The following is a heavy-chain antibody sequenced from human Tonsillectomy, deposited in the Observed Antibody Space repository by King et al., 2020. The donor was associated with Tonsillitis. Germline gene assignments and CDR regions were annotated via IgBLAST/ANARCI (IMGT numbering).Heavy chain of an antibody. CDR2: ISSSSSYT. CDR3: AREPIVRSSGYYGNFDY. CDR1: GFTFSDYY. V-gene: IGHV3-11*06. J-gene: IGHJ4*02. D-gene: IGHD3-22*01. Sequence: HVQLVESGGGLVKPGGSLRLSCAASGFTFSDYYMSWIRQAPGKGLEWVSYISSSSSYTNYADSVKGRFTISRDNAKNSLYLQMNSLRAEVKAVYYCAREPIVRSSGYYGNFDYWGQGTLVTVSS.